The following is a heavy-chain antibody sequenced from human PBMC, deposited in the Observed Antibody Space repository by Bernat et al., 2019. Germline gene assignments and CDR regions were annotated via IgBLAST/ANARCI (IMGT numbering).Heavy chain of an antibody. V-gene: IGHV3-66*02. J-gene: IGHJ6*02. Sequence: EVQLVESGGGLVQPGGSLRLSCAASGFTVSSNYMSWVRQAPGKGLGWVSVIYSGGSTYYAHSVKGRFTISRDNSKNTLYLQMNSLRAEDTAVYYCARDLPRPDDYYYYGMDVWGQGTTVTVSS. D-gene: IGHD5-24*01. CDR3: ARDLPRPDDYYYYGMDV. CDR2: IYSGGST. CDR1: GFTVSSNY.